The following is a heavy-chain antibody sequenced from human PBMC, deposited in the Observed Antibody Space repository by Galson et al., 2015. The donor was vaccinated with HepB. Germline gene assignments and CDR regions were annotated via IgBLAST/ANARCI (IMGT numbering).Heavy chain of an antibody. V-gene: IGHV1-18*04. J-gene: IGHJ4*02. CDR3: AREAIAAAGTGEKYYFDY. CDR2: ISAYNGNT. D-gene: IGHD6-13*01. Sequence: SVKVSCKASGYTFINYGISWVRQAPGQGLEWMGWISAYNGNTKYAQKLQGRVTMTTDTSTSTAYMELRSLRSDDTAVYYCAREAIAAAGTGEKYYFDYWGQGTLVTVSS. CDR1: GYTFINYG.